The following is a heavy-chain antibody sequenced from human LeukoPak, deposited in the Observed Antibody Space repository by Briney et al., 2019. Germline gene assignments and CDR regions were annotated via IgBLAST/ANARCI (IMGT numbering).Heavy chain of an antibody. CDR3: ARALGYCSGGSCYSMDY. J-gene: IGHJ4*02. CDR2: IIPIFGTA. Sequence: ASVKVSCEASGGTFSSYAISWVRQAPGQGLEWMGGIIPIFGTANYAQKFQGRVTITADKSTSTAYMELSRLRSEDTAVYYCARALGYCSGGSCYSMDYWGQGTLVTVSS. V-gene: IGHV1-69*06. D-gene: IGHD2-15*01. CDR1: GGTFSSYA.